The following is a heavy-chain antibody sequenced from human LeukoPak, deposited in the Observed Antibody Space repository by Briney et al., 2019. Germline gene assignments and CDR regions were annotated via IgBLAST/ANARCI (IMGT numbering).Heavy chain of an antibody. D-gene: IGHD6-19*01. CDR1: GFSFSIYS. J-gene: IGHJ4*02. CDR2: ISSSGTI. CDR3: ARDQVEYSSGWYGVVDY. V-gene: IGHV3-48*01. Sequence: GGSLRLSCAASGFSFSIYSMNWVRQAPGKGLEWVSYISSSGTIYYADSVKGRFTISRDKAKNSLYLQMNSLRAEDTAVYYCARDQVEYSSGWYGVVDYWGQGTLVTVSS.